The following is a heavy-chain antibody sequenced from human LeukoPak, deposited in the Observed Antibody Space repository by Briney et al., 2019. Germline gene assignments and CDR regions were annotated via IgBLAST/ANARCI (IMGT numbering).Heavy chain of an antibody. Sequence: GGSLRLSCAASGFTFSSYAMSWVRQAPGKGLEWVSAISGSGGGTYYADSVKGRFTISRDNSKNTLYLQMNSLRAEDTAVYYCAKISGWPYYYYGMDVWGQGTTVTVSS. CDR3: AKISGWPYYYYGMDV. J-gene: IGHJ6*02. D-gene: IGHD6-19*01. CDR2: ISGSGGGT. V-gene: IGHV3-23*01. CDR1: GFTFSSYA.